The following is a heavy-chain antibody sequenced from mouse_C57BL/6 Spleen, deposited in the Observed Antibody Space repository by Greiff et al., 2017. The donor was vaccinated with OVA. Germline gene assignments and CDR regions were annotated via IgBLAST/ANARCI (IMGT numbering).Heavy chain of an antibody. D-gene: IGHD1-1*01. V-gene: IGHV1-82*01. CDR3: ARRSTTDYFDY. CDR2: IYPGDGDT. CDR1: GYAFSSSW. Sequence: QVHVKQSGPELVKPGASVKISCKASGYAFSSSWMNWVKQRPGKGLEWIGRIYPGDGDTNYNGKFKGKATLTADKSSSTAYMQLSSLTSEDSAVYFCARRSTTDYFDYWGQGTTLTVSS. J-gene: IGHJ2*01.